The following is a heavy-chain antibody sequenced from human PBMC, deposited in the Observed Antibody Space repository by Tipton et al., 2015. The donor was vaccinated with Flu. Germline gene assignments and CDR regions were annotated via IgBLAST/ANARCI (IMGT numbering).Heavy chain of an antibody. CDR1: GGSISSGGYY. J-gene: IGHJ4*02. Sequence: TLFLTCTVSGGSISSGGYYWSWIRQHPGKGLEWIGYIYYSGSTYYNPSLKSRVTISVDTSKNQFSLKLSSVTAADTAVYYCARCLTGLTFDYWGQGTLVTVSS. CDR2: IYYSGST. CDR3: ARCLTGLTFDY. V-gene: IGHV4-31*03. D-gene: IGHD7-27*01.